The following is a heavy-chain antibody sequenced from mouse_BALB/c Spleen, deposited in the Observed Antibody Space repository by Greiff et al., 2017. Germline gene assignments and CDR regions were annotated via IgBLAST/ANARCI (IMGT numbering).Heavy chain of an antibody. V-gene: IGHV1S127*01. CDR2: IDPSDSYT. J-gene: IGHJ2*01. Sequence: QVQLQQPGAELVKPGASVKMSCKASGYTFTSYWMHWVKQRPGQGLEWIGVIDPSDSYTSYNQKFKGKATLTVDTSSSTAYMQLSSLTSEDSAVYYCTNGNYVYWGQGTTLTVSS. D-gene: IGHD2-1*01. CDR1: GYTFTSYW. CDR3: TNGNYVY.